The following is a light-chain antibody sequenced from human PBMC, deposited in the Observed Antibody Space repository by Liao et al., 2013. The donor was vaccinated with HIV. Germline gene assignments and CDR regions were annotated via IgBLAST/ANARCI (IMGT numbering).Light chain of an antibody. CDR3: QTWDSNSWV. Sequence: SYELTQSPSVSVSPGQTASITCSGDKLGDKYACWYQQKPGQSPVLVIYHDSKRPSGIPERFSGSNSGNTATLTISGTQTLDEADYYCQTWDSNSWVFGGGTKLTVL. CDR2: HDS. CDR1: KLGDKY. V-gene: IGLV3-1*01. J-gene: IGLJ3*02.